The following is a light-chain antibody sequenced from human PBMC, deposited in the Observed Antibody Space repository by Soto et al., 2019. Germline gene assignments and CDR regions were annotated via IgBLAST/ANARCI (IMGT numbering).Light chain of an antibody. V-gene: IGLV2-14*01. CDR2: EVT. CDR1: SSDIGRFNY. J-gene: IGLJ1*01. CDR3: SSYTSSSTLLYV. Sequence: QSALTRTASVSGSPGQSVTISCTGTSSDIGRFNYVSWYLQHPGKAPKLIIYEVTIRPSGVSNRFSGSKSGNTASLTISGLQSEDEADYYCSSYTSSSTLLYVFGTGTKVTVL.